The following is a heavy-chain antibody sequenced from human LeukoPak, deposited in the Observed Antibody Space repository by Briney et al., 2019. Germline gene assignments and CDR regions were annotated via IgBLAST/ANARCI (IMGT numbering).Heavy chain of an antibody. CDR3: ARQYCSGGSCLTYFDY. D-gene: IGHD2-15*01. CDR1: GVSISSYS. J-gene: IGHJ4*02. CDR2: IYTSGST. V-gene: IGHV4-4*07. Sequence: SETLSLTCTVSGVSISSYSWSWIRQPAGKGLDWIGRIYTSGSTNYNPSLKSRVTMSVDTSKNQFSLKLSSVTAADTAVYYCARQYCSGGSCLTYFDYWGQGTLVTVSS.